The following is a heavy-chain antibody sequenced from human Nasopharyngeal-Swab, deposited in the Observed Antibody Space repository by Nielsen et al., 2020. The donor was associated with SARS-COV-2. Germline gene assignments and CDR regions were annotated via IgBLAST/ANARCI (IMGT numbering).Heavy chain of an antibody. CDR1: GFSISGYW. CDR3: AKDRDSGDDSEEYYHYYGMDV. CDR2: ISSSGSTI. D-gene: IGHD5-12*01. J-gene: IGHJ6*02. V-gene: IGHV3-48*01. Sequence: GESLKISCAASGFSISGYWMHWVRQAPGKGLEWVSYISSSGSTIYYADSVRGRFTISRDNSKNTLNLQMNNLRAEDTAIYYCAKDRDSGDDSEEYYHYYGMDVWGQGAPVTVSS.